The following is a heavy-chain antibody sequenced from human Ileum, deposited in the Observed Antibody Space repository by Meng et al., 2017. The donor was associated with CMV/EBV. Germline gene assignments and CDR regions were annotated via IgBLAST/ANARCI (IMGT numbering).Heavy chain of an antibody. D-gene: IGHD4-11*01. CDR3: ARGVTTYYYYYGMDV. CDR2: INHSGST. J-gene: IGHJ6*02. CDR1: GGSFSGYY. Sequence: SETLSLTCAVYGGSFSGYYWSWIRQPPGKGLEWIGEINHSGSTNYNPSLKSRVTISVDTSKNQFSLKLSSVTAADTAVYYCARGVTTYYYYYGMDVWGQGTLVTVSS. V-gene: IGHV4-34*01.